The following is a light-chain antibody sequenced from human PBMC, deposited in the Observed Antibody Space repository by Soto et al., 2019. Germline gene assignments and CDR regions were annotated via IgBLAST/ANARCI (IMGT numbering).Light chain of an antibody. CDR3: SSYTSSSIWV. V-gene: IGLV2-14*01. CDR1: SSDVGGYNY. Sequence: QSALTQPASVSGSPGQSITISCTGTSSDVGGYNYVSWYQQHPGKAPKLIIYEVTNRPSGVSNRFSGSKSGNTASLTISGLQAEDEADYYCSSYTSSSIWVFGGGTKVTVL. CDR2: EVT. J-gene: IGLJ3*02.